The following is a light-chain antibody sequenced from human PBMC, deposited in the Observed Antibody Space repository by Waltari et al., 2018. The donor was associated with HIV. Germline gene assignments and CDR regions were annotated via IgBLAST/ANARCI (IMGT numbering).Light chain of an antibody. Sequence: QSALTQPRSVSGSPGQSVTISCTATSRDVGAYHYVSWYQHHPGKAPKVIISDVSKRPSGVPDRFSGSKSGNTASLTISGLQAEDEADYYCCSYAGSYTRVFGGGTKLTVL. CDR2: DVS. CDR1: SRDVGAYHY. V-gene: IGLV2-11*01. CDR3: CSYAGSYTRV. J-gene: IGLJ3*02.